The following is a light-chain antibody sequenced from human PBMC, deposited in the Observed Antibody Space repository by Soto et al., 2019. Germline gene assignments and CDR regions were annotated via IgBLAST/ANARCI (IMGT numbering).Light chain of an antibody. CDR1: QSVLYSSNNKNY. CDR3: QQYFSPPWT. J-gene: IGKJ1*01. Sequence: IVRTQSPDSLAVSLGERATINCKSSQSVLYSSNNKNYLAWYQQKPGQPPKLLIYWASTRESGVPDRFSGSGSGTDFTLSISSLQAEDVALYYCQQYFSPPWTFGQGTKVEIK. V-gene: IGKV4-1*01. CDR2: WAS.